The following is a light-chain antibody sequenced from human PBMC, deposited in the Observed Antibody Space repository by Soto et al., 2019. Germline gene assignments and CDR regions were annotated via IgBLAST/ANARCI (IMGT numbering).Light chain of an antibody. CDR2: GAS. CDR3: QQYRSLWT. Sequence: EIVLTQSPGTLSLSPGERATLSCRASQIFNSKYLAWYQQKPGQAPRLLIYGASSTTSGIPDRFSGSASGTAFPLTINRLEPDDSAVYYCQQYRSLWTFGQGTRVDIK. V-gene: IGKV3-20*01. CDR1: QIFNSKY. J-gene: IGKJ1*01.